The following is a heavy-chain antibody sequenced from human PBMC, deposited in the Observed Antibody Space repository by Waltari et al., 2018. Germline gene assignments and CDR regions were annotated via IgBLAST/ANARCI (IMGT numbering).Heavy chain of an antibody. CDR3: AKPAGGYSPRGHPWFDP. CDR1: GFTFSSFA. CDR2: ISGSGGRT. J-gene: IGHJ5*02. Sequence: EVQLLESGGGLVQPGGSLRLSCAASGFTFSSFAMSWVRQAPGKGLEWVSAISGSGGRTYYADSVKGRFTISRDNSKNTLYLQMNSLRAEDTAVYYCAKPAGGYSPRGHPWFDPWGQGTLVTVSS. D-gene: IGHD5-18*01. V-gene: IGHV3-23*01.